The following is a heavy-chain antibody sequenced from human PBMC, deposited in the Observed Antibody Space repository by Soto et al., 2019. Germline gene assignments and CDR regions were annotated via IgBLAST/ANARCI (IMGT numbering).Heavy chain of an antibody. Sequence: GGSLRLSCAASGFTFSSYSMNWVRQAPGKGLEWVSSISSSSSYIYYADSVKGRFTISRDNAKNSLYLQMNSLRAEDTAVYYCAREATYYDYIWGSPQDSKIDYWGQGTLVTVSS. J-gene: IGHJ4*02. CDR3: AREATYYDYIWGSPQDSKIDY. CDR1: GFTFSSYS. D-gene: IGHD3-16*01. CDR2: ISSSSSYI. V-gene: IGHV3-21*01.